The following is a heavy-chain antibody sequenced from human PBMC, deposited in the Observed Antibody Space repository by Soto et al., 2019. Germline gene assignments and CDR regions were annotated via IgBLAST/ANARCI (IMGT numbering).Heavy chain of an antibody. CDR2: ISAYNGNT. J-gene: IGHJ6*03. CDR1: GYTFTSYG. V-gene: IGHV1-18*01. D-gene: IGHD3-3*01. CDR3: ARPHTTYYDFWSGYTPRYMDV. Sequence: GASVKVSCKASGYTFTSYGISWVRQAPGQGLEWMGWISAYNGNTNYAQKLQGRVTMTTDTSTSTAYMELRSSVTAADTAVYYCARPHTTYYDFWSGYTPRYMDVWGKGTTVTVSS.